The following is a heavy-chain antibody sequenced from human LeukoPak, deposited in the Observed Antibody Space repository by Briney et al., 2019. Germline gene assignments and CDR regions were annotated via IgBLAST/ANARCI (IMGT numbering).Heavy chain of an antibody. J-gene: IGHJ4*02. Sequence: ASVKVSCKASGYTFTGYYMHWVRQAPGKGLEWMGGFDPEDGETIYAQKFQGRVTMTEDTSTDTAYMELSSLRSEDTAVYYCATGGGSYYVFDYWGQGTLVTVSS. CDR2: FDPEDGET. CDR1: GYTFTGYY. CDR3: ATGGGSYYVFDY. D-gene: IGHD1-26*01. V-gene: IGHV1-24*01.